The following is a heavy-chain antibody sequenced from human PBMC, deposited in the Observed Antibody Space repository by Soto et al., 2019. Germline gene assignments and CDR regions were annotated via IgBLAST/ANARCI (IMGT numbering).Heavy chain of an antibody. D-gene: IGHD6-13*01. CDR3: AREPRGIAEAVDGY. CDR2: ISAYNGNT. J-gene: IGHJ4*02. CDR1: GYTFTSYG. V-gene: IGHV1-18*01. Sequence: SVKVSCKASGYTFTSYGISWVRQAPGQGLEWMGWISAYNGNTNYAQKLQGRVTMTTDTSTSTAYMELRSLRSDDTAVYYCAREPRGIAEAVDGYWGQGTLVTVSS.